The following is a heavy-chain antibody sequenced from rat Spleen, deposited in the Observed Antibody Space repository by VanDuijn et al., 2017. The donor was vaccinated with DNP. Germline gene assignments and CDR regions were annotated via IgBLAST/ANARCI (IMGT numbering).Heavy chain of an antibody. CDR1: GFTFSNYY. CDR3: STLNFYASLSEYFDY. CDR2: SSPSGSRT. V-gene: IGHV5-27*01. D-gene: IGHD1-12*01. Sequence: EVQLVESGGALVQPGRSLKLSCVASGFTFSNYYMAWVRQAPKKGLEWVAASSPSGSRTYYPDSVKGRFTISRDDAKSSLYLQMKSLKSEDTATYYCSTLNFYASLSEYFDYWGQGVMVTVSS. J-gene: IGHJ2*01.